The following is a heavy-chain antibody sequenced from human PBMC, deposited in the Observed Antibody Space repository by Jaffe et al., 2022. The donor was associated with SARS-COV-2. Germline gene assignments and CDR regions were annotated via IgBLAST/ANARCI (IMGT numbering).Heavy chain of an antibody. CDR3: ARGFPPLMGYYYYMDV. J-gene: IGHJ6*03. Sequence: EVQLVESGGGLVKPGGSLRLSCAASGFTFSSYSMNWVRQAPGKGLEWVSSISSSSSYIYYADSVKGRFTISRDNAKNSLYLQMNSLRAEDTAVYYCARGFPPLMGYYYYMDVWGKGTTVTVSS. V-gene: IGHV3-21*01. CDR2: ISSSSSYI. CDR1: GFTFSSYS. D-gene: IGHD3-16*01.